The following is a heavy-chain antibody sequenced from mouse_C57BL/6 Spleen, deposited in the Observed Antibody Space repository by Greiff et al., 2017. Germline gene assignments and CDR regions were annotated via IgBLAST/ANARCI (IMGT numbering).Heavy chain of an antibody. CDR1: GFNIKNTY. CDR3: AREEGPITTVVAPSYWYFDV. J-gene: IGHJ1*03. V-gene: IGHV14-3*01. CDR2: IDPANGNT. Sequence: EVQLQQSVAELVRPGASVKLSCTASGFNIKNTYMHWVKQRPEQGLEWIGRIDPANGNTKYAPKLQGKATITANPSSNTAYLQLSSLTSEYTAIDYCAREEGPITTVVAPSYWYFDVWGTGTTVTVSS. D-gene: IGHD1-1*01.